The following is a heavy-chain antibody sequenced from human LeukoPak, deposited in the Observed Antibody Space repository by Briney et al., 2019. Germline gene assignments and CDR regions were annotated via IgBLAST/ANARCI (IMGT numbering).Heavy chain of an antibody. J-gene: IGHJ4*02. V-gene: IGHV3-48*03. D-gene: IGHD4-17*01. CDR1: GFTFKNYE. CDR2: ISSSGSPI. Sequence: GGSLRLPCAASGFTFKNYEMNWVRQAPGKGLEWVSYISSSGSPIYYADSLKGRFTISRDNAKNTLYLQMNSLRAEDTAVYYCARPRHDNGDYVGYWGQGTLVTVSS. CDR3: ARPRHDNGDYVGY.